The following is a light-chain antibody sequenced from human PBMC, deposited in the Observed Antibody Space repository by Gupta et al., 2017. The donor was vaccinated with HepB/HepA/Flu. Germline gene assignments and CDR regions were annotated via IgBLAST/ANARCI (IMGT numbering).Light chain of an antibody. J-gene: IGKJ4*01. CDR3: QKYNSDPLT. Sequence: DIQMTQSPSSLSASVGDRVTITCRVSQGISNYLAWYQQKPGKVPKLLIYAASTLQSGVPSRFSGSGSGTDFTLTISSLQPADVATYYCQKYNSDPLTFGGGTEVEIK. V-gene: IGKV1-27*01. CDR2: AAS. CDR1: QGISNY.